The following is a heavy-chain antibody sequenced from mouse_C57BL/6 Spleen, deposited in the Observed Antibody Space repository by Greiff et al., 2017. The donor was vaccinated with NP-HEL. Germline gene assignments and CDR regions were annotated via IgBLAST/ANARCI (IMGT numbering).Heavy chain of an antibody. V-gene: IGHV1-64*01. CDR1: GYTFTSYW. Sequence: VQLQQPGAELVKPGASVKSSCKASGYTFTSYWMHWVKQRPGQGLEWIGMIHPNSGSTNYNEKFKSKATLTVDKSSSTAYMQLSSLTSEDSAVYYCARRGSTVVATDYAMDYWGQGTSVTVSS. CDR2: IHPNSGST. CDR3: ARRGSTVVATDYAMDY. J-gene: IGHJ4*01. D-gene: IGHD1-1*01.